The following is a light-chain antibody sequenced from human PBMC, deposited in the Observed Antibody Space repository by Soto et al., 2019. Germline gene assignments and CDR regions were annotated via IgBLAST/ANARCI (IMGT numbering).Light chain of an antibody. V-gene: IGLV1-44*01. CDR2: SNN. CDR1: SSNIGSNT. Sequence: QLVLTQPPSASGTPGQRGTISCSGSSSNIGSNTVNWYQQLPGTAPKLLIYSNNQRPSGVPDRFSGSKSGTSASLAISGLQSEDEADYYCAAWDDSLNGAVFGGGTQLTVL. CDR3: AAWDDSLNGAV. J-gene: IGLJ7*01.